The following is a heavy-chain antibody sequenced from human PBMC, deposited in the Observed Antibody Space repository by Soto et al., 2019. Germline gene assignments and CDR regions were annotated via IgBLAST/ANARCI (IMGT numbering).Heavy chain of an antibody. J-gene: IGHJ6*02. Sequence: QVQLVESGGGVVQPGRSLRLSCAASGFTFSSYGMHWVRQAPGKGLEWVAVIWYDGSNKYYADSVKGRFTISRDNSKNTLYLQMNSRRAEDTAVYYCARDGTYSGGWFDDYYYYGMDVWGQGTTVTVSS. CDR3: ARDGTYSGGWFDDYYYYGMDV. CDR2: IWYDGSNK. CDR1: GFTFSSYG. D-gene: IGHD6-19*01. V-gene: IGHV3-33*01.